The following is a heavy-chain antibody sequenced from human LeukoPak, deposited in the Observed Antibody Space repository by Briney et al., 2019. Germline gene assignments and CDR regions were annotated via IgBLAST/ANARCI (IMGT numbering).Heavy chain of an antibody. D-gene: IGHD6-13*01. J-gene: IGHJ4*02. CDR1: EFTFSDYH. CDR2: ISYSGDTI. Sequence: GGSVRLSCAASEFTFSDYHMSWIRQAPGKGLEWVSYISYSGDTIYYADSVKGRFTVSRDNAKNSLYLQMNSLRAEDTAVYYCARLGIIAAAGSNDYWGQGTLVTVSS. V-gene: IGHV3-11*01. CDR3: ARLGIIAAAGSNDY.